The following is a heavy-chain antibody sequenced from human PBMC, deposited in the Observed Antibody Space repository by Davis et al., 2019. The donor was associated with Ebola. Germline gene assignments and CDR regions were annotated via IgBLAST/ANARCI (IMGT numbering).Heavy chain of an antibody. D-gene: IGHD2-15*01. CDR3: ARVNFCIGGSCYSHDH. CDR2: IYHTGDT. J-gene: IGHJ5*02. Sequence: ESLKISCAASGFTFSVYYMSWIRQPPGKGLEWLGEIYHTGDTNYNPSLKSRVTISVDTSKNQFSLRLNSVTAADTAVYYCARVNFCIGGSCYSHDHWGQGTLVTVSS. CDR1: GFTFSVYY. V-gene: IGHV4-34*01.